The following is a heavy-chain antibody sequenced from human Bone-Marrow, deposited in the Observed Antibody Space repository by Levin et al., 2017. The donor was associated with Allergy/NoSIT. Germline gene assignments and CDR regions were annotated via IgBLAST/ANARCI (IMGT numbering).Heavy chain of an antibody. CDR1: GYTFTSYG. Sequence: ASVKVSCKASGYTFTSYGISWVRQAPGQGLEWMGWISAYNGNTNYAQKLQGRVTMTTDTSTSTAYMELRSLRSDDTAVYYCARGFGGGSCYFNVRYNWFDPWGQGTLVTVSS. CDR3: ARGFGGGSCYFNVRYNWFDP. D-gene: IGHD2-15*01. J-gene: IGHJ5*02. V-gene: IGHV1-18*01. CDR2: ISAYNGNT.